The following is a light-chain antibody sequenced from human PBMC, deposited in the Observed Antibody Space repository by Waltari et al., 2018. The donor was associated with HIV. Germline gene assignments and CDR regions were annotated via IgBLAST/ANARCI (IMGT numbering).Light chain of an antibody. CDR3: QSYDSSLSGVV. CDR2: GNS. CDR1: ISNIGAGYD. V-gene: IGLV1-40*01. Sequence: QSVLTQPPSVSGAPGQRVTISCTGSISNIGAGYDVHWYQQLPGTAPKRLLYGNSNRPSGVPDRFSGSKSGTSASLAITGLQAEDEADYYCQSYDSSLSGVVFGGGTKLTVL. J-gene: IGLJ2*01.